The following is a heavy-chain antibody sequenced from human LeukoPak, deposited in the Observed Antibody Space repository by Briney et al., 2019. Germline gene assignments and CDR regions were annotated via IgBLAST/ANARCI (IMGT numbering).Heavy chain of an antibody. V-gene: IGHV3-21*01. J-gene: IGHJ4*02. CDR3: ASYYGYVWGSYRHHNY. D-gene: IGHD3-16*02. CDR1: GFTFSSYS. CDR2: ISSSSSYI. Sequence: PGGSLRLSCAASGFTFSSYSMNWVRQAPGKGLEWVSSISSSSSYIYYADSVKGRFTISRDNAKNSLYLQMNSLRAEDTAVYYCASYYGYVWGSYRHHNYWGQGTLVTVSS.